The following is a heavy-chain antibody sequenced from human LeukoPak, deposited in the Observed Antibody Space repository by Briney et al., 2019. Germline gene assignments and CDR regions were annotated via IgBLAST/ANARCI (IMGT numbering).Heavy chain of an antibody. CDR1: GYTLTELS. D-gene: IGHD6-19*01. CDR2: FDPEDGET. J-gene: IGHJ4*02. Sequence: GGSLKVSCKVSGYTLTELSMHWVRQAPGKGLEWMGGFDPEDGETIYAQNFQDRVTMTEDTSTDTAFMELSSLRSEDTAVYYCATVRYSSGWSYFDYWGQGTLVAVSS. CDR3: ATVRYSSGWSYFDY. V-gene: IGHV1-24*01.